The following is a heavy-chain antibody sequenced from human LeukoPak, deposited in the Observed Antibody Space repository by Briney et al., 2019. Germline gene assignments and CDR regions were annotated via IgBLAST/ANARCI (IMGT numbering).Heavy chain of an antibody. Sequence: PSETLSLTCAVYGGSFSGYYWSWIRQPPGKGLEWIGEINHSGSTNYNPSLKSRVTIPVDTSKNQFSLKLSSVTAADTAVYYCARSAVLLPRQYNWFYPWGQGTLVTVSS. CDR1: GGSFSGYY. J-gene: IGHJ5*02. V-gene: IGHV4-34*01. CDR2: INHSGST. D-gene: IGHD2-15*01. CDR3: ARSAVLLPRQYNWFYP.